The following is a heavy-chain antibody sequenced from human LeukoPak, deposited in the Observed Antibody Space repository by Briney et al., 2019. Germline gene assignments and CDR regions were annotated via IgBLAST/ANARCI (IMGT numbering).Heavy chain of an antibody. CDR2: INPNSGGT. CDR3: ASPPVPQAAAITPGYFYYYMDV. J-gene: IGHJ6*03. CDR1: GYTFTGNY. V-gene: IGHV1-2*02. Sequence: ASVKVSCKASGYTFTGNYMHWVRQAPGQGLEWMGWINPNSGGTNYAQKFQGRVTMTRDTSISAAYMELSRLRSEDTAVYYCASPPVPQAAAITPGYFYYYMDVWGKGTTVTVSS. D-gene: IGHD6-13*01.